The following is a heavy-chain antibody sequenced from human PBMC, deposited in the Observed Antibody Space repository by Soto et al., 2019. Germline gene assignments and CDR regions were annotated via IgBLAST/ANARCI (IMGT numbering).Heavy chain of an antibody. CDR1: GFTFSSYT. CDR2: ISVGATRT. V-gene: IGHV3-23*01. J-gene: IGHJ3*02. D-gene: IGHD3-10*01. Sequence: PGGSLRLSCAASGFTFSSYTMTWVRQAPGKRLEWVSGISVGATRTYYADSVKGRFSISRDDSKNTLSLQMNSLRGDDTAVYYCAKAGGYMYDAFDIWGQGTMVTVSS. CDR3: AKAGGYMYDAFDI.